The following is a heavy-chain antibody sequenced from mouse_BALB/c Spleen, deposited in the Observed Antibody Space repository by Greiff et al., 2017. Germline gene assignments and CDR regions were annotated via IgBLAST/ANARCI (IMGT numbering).Heavy chain of an antibody. CDR2: INPNNGGT. J-gene: IGHJ2*01. CDR3: ARDVGLRRGFDY. Sequence: VQLQQPGPELVKPGASVKIPCKASGYTFTDYNMDWVKQSHGKSLEWIGDINPNNGGTIYNQKFKGKATLTVDKSSSTAYMELRSLTSEDTAVYYCARDVGLRRGFDYWGQGTTLTVSS. CDR1: GYTFTDYN. V-gene: IGHV1-18*01. D-gene: IGHD2-2*01.